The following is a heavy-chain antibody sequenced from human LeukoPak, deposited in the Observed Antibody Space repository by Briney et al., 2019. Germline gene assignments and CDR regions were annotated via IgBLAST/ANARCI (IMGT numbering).Heavy chain of an antibody. CDR1: GGSISSYY. D-gene: IGHD1-26*01. CDR2: IYYSGST. CDR3: ARGDSGSYSDY. Sequence: PSETLSLICTVSGGSISSYYWSWIRQPPGKGLDWLGYIYYSGSTNYNPSLKSRVTISVDTSKNQFSLKLSSVTAADTAVYYCARGDSGSYSDYWGQGTLVTVSS. J-gene: IGHJ4*03. V-gene: IGHV4-59*01.